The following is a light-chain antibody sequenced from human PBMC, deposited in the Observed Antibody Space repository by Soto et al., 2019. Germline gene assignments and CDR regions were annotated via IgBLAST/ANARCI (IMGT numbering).Light chain of an antibody. V-gene: IGKV1-5*01. Sequence: DIQMTQSPSTLSASVGDGVTITCRASQSISSWLAWYQQKPGKAPKLLIYDASSLESGVPSTFSGSGSGTEFTLTISSLRPDDFATYYCQQYKSYSTFGQGSKVEIK. CDR3: QQYKSYST. CDR2: DAS. CDR1: QSISSW. J-gene: IGKJ1*01.